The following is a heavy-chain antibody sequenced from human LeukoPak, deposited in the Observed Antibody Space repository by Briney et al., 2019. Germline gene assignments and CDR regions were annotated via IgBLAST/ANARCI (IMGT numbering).Heavy chain of an antibody. CDR3: TTGTEQQWLSLDY. J-gene: IGHJ4*02. V-gene: IGHV3-15*01. D-gene: IGHD6-19*01. CDR2: IRSKTDGGTT. Sequence: GGSLRLSCVASGFTLKNAWMSWVRQAPGKGLEWVGRIRSKTDGGTTDYAAPVKGRFTISRDDSKNTMYLQMNSLKTEDTAVYYCTTGTEQQWLSLDYWGQGTLVTVSS. CDR1: GFTLKNAW.